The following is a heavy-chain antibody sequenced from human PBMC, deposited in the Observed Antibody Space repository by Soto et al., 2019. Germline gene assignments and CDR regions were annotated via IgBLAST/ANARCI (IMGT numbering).Heavy chain of an antibody. V-gene: IGHV3-15*07. Sequence: EVQLVESGGGFVESGGSLRLSCAASGFSFKDAWMTWVRQAPGKGLEWVGRIKSSTDGGTADYGAAVKGRFTMSRDDSKDTLYLHMDGLKREDTGVYYCPIFFQLRGILFDYWCPGTQVNVSS. J-gene: IGHJ4*02. CDR2: IKSSTDGGTA. D-gene: IGHD4-17*01. CDR3: PIFFQLRGILFDY. CDR1: GFSFKDAW.